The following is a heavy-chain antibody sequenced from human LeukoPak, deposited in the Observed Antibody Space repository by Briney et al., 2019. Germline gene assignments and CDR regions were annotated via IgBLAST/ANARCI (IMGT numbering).Heavy chain of an antibody. D-gene: IGHD2-2*01. CDR3: ARDNNAAFGI. Sequence: GGSLRLSCTASGFTFSIYWMSWVRQAPGKGLDWVANIRPDGSEQYYVDSVRGRFTVSRDNAKNSLYLQMNSLSAEDTAVYYCARDNNAAFGIWGLGTMVTVSS. V-gene: IGHV3-7*04. CDR2: IRPDGSEQ. CDR1: GFTFSIYW. J-gene: IGHJ3*02.